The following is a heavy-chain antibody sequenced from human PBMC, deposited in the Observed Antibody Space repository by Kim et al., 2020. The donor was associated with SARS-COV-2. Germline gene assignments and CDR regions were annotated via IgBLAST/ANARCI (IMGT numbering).Heavy chain of an antibody. CDR2: INHSGST. D-gene: IGHD2-8*02. CDR3: ARGTDGLGDMGLVVWPYYYYMDV. J-gene: IGHJ6*03. CDR1: GGSFSGYY. Sequence: SETLSLTCAVYGGSFSGYYWSWIRQPPGKGLEWIGEINHSGSTNYNPSLKSRVTISVDTSKNQFSLKLSSVTAADTAVYYCARGTDGLGDMGLVVWPYYYYMDVWGKGTTVTVSS. V-gene: IGHV4-34*01.